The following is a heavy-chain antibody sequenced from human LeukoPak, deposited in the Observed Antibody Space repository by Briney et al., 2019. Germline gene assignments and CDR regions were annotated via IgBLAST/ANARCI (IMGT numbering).Heavy chain of an antibody. CDR2: IFHSGTT. D-gene: IGHD3-10*01. V-gene: IGHV4-4*02. J-gene: IGHJ6*03. CDR3: ARGRSSMVRGYYYYYMDV. CDR1: GDSINTSDW. Sequence: PSGTLSLTCDVSGDSINTSDWWRWVRQPPGKGLEWIGEIFHSGTTNYNPSLQSRVTISVDKSKNQFSLKLSSVTAADTAVYYCARGRSSMVRGYYYYYMDVWGKGTTVTISS.